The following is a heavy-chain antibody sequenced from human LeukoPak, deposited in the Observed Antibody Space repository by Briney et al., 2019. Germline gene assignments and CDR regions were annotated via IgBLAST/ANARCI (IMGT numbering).Heavy chain of an antibody. CDR1: GYTLTELS. CDR3: ATVIGYCGGDCPRGWFDP. Sequence: ASVKVSCKVSGYTLTELSMHWVRQAPGKGLERMGGFDPEDGETIYAQKFQGRVTMTEDTSTDTAYMELSSLRSEDTAVYYCATVIGYCGGDCPRGWFDPWGQGTLVTVSS. V-gene: IGHV1-24*01. D-gene: IGHD2-21*01. J-gene: IGHJ5*02. CDR2: FDPEDGET.